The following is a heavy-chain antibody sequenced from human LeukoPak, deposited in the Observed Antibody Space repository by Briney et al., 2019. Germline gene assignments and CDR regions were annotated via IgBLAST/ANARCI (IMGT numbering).Heavy chain of an antibody. D-gene: IGHD3-10*02. CDR2: IIPIFGTA. CDR3: ARVFKHWFDP. V-gene: IGHV1-69*05. Sequence: SVKVSCKASGGTFSSYAISWVRQATGQRLEWMGGIIPIFGTANYAQKFQGRVTITTDESTSTAYMELSSLRSEDTAVYYCARVFKHWFDPWGQGTLVTVSS. J-gene: IGHJ5*02. CDR1: GGTFSSYA.